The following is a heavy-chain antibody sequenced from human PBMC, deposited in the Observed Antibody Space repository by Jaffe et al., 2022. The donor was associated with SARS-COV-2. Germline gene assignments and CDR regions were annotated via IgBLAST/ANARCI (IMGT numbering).Heavy chain of an antibody. CDR2: ISYDGSNK. V-gene: IGHV3-30*04. CDR1: GFTFSSYA. D-gene: IGHD3-22*01. Sequence: QVQLVESGGGVVQPGRSLRLSCAASGFTFSSYAMHWVRQAPGKGLEWVAVISYDGSNKYYADSVKGRFTISRDNSKNTLYLQMNSLRAEDTAVYYCASGTYYYDSSGSGPHDYWGQGTLVTVSS. J-gene: IGHJ4*02. CDR3: ASGTYYYDSSGSGPHDY.